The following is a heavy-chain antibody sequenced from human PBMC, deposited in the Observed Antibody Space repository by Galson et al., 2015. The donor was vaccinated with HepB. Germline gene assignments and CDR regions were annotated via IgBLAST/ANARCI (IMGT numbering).Heavy chain of an antibody. J-gene: IGHJ4*02. D-gene: IGHD6-13*01. CDR2: INQDESRK. Sequence: SLRLSCAASGFTFSNYWMNWVRQPPGKGLEWVANINQDESRKYYVDSVKGRFTISRDNAKNSLYLQMNSLRAEDTAVYYCARGMGAAAAVVEYWGQGTLVTVSS. CDR1: GFTFSNYW. CDR3: ARGMGAAAAVVEY. V-gene: IGHV3-7*03.